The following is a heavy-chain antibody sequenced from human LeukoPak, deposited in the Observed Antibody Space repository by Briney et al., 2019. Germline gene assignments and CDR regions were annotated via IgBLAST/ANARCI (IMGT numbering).Heavy chain of an antibody. CDR2: IYYSGST. D-gene: IGHD3-10*01. J-gene: IGHJ6*03. CDR3: ASTRGFYYYYYMDV. Sequence: SETLSLTCTVSGGSISSSSYYWGWIRQPPGKGLEWIGSIYYSGSTYYNPSLKSRVTISVDTSKNQFSLKLSPVTAADTAVYYCASTRGFYYYYYMDVWGKGTTVTVSS. V-gene: IGHV4-39*01. CDR1: GGSISSSSYY.